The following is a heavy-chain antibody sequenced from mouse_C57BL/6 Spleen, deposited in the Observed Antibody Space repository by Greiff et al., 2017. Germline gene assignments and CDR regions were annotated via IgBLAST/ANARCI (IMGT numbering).Heavy chain of an antibody. D-gene: IGHD2-1*01. CDR1: GYTFTDYY. V-gene: IGHV1-19*01. J-gene: IGHJ4*01. Sequence: EVQLQQSGPVLVKPGASVKMSCKASGYTFTDYYMNWVKQSHGKSLEWIGVINPYNGGTSYNQKFKGKATLTVDKSSSTAYMELNSLTSEDSAVYYCARRLPHYYAMDYWGQGTSVTVSS. CDR3: ARRLPHYYAMDY. CDR2: INPYNGGT.